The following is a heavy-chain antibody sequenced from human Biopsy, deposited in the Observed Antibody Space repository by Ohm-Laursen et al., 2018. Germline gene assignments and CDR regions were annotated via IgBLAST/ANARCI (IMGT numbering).Heavy chain of an antibody. D-gene: IGHD3-22*01. J-gene: IGHJ3*02. V-gene: IGHV4-59*08. Sequence: GTPSLTCTVSGGSISSYYWTWIRQPPGKGLEWIGDVYYSGSTNRNPSLKSRVTILVDTSKNQFSLKLNSVTAADTAVYYCGRREVVITHDAFDTWGQGTMVTVSS. CDR1: GGSISSYY. CDR3: GRREVVITHDAFDT. CDR2: VYYSGST.